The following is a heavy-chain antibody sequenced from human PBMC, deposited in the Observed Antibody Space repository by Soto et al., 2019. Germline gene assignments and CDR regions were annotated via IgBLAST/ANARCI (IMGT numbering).Heavy chain of an antibody. Sequence: SETLSLTCTVSGGSISSGGYYWSWIRQHPGKGLEWIGYIYYSGSTYYNPSLKSRVTISVDTSKNQFSLKLCSVTAADTAVYYCARAGSRYDFPQRWDSSSWYLVYWGQGTLVTVSS. CDR3: ARAGSRYDFPQRWDSSSWYLVY. CDR2: IYYSGST. J-gene: IGHJ4*02. D-gene: IGHD6-13*01. V-gene: IGHV4-31*03. CDR1: GGSISSGGYY.